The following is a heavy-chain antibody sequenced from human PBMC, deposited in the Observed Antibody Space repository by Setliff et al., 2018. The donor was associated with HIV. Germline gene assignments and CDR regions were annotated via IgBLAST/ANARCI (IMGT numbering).Heavy chain of an antibody. CDR1: GYTFTTYA. J-gene: IGHJ4*02. CDR3: ARGKYSSSPPFDY. D-gene: IGHD6-6*01. V-gene: IGHV1-3*04. CDR2: INTGNGNT. Sequence: ASVKVSCKASGYTFTTYAMIWVRQAPGQSLEWMGWINTGNGNTRLSQKFQGRVTISRDTSASTAYVELYSLRSEDTAVYYCARGKYSSSPPFDYWGQGTLVTVSS.